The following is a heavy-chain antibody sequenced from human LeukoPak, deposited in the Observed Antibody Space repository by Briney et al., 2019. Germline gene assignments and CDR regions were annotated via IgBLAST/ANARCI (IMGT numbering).Heavy chain of an antibody. CDR1: GGSISSSSYY. J-gene: IGHJ5*02. Sequence: ASETLSLTCTVSGGSISSSSYYWGWIRQPPGKGLEWIGSIYYSGSTYYNPSLKSRVTISVDTSKNQFSLKLSSVTAADTAVYYCARQDRGGVTNNWFDPWGQGTLVTVSS. V-gene: IGHV4-39*01. D-gene: IGHD3-16*01. CDR2: IYYSGST. CDR3: ARQDRGGVTNNWFDP.